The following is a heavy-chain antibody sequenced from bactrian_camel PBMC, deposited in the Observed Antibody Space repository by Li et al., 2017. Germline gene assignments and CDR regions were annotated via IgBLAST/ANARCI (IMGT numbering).Heavy chain of an antibody. D-gene: IGHD1*01. J-gene: IGHJ4*01. CDR2: INRAGDSS. CDR1: GFTFSSYD. CDR3: AALGCRHRGLTFNY. V-gene: IGHV3S40*01. Sequence: VQLVESGGGLVQPGGSLRLSCAASGFTFSSYDMSWVRQAPGKGLEWVSDINRAGDSSDYADSVKGRFTVSRDNAKNTVYLQMNSLKPDDTAVYYCAALGCRHRGLTFNYWGQGTQVTVS.